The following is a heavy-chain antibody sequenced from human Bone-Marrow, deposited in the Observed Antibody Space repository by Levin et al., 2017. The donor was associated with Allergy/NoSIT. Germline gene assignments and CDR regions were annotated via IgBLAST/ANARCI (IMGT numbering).Heavy chain of an antibody. CDR3: ARGRGSSRGYGMDV. CDR1: GFTFSNYD. CDR2: IDTAGDT. J-gene: IGHJ6*02. Sequence: ETLSLTCAASGFTFSNYDMYWVRQATGKGLEWVSTIDTAGDTYSPDSVQGRFTISRENAKNSLYLQMDSLRVGDTAVYYCARGRGSSRGYGMDVWGQGTTVTVSS. D-gene: IGHD6-13*01. V-gene: IGHV3-13*01.